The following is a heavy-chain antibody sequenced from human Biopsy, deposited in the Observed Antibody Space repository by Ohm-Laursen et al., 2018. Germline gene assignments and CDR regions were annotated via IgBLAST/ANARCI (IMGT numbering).Heavy chain of an antibody. D-gene: IGHD6-19*01. Sequence: SLRLSCAASGFTFGHYAMHWVRQAPGKGLEWISLVWYDGTNEDYADSVKGRFTISRDNSKNTLYLQINTLTLEDTAFYYRARGLSSGWYGYFDVWGRGTLVTVSS. J-gene: IGHJ2*01. V-gene: IGHV3-33*01. CDR2: VWYDGTNE. CDR3: ARGLSSGWYGYFDV. CDR1: GFTFGHYA.